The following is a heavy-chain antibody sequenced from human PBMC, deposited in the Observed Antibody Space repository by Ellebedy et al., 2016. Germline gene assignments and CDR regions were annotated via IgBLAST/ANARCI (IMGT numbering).Heavy chain of an antibody. CDR2: ISYDGSNK. Sequence: GESLKISXAASGFTFSSYAMHWVRQAPGKGLEWVAVISYDGSNKYYADSVKGRFTISRDNSKNSLYLQMNSLRAEDTAVYYCAREDPGAEPFDYWGQGTLVTVSS. CDR1: GFTFSSYA. D-gene: IGHD3-10*01. CDR3: AREDPGAEPFDY. J-gene: IGHJ4*02. V-gene: IGHV3-30-3*01.